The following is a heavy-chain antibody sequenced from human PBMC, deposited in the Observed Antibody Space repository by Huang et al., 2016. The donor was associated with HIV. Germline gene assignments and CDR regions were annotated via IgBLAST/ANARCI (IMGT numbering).Heavy chain of an antibody. V-gene: IGHV4-39*01. J-gene: IGHJ4*02. CDR1: GGSITDSNYY. D-gene: IGHD3-10*01. CDR3: ARHFGSWSGYFDS. Sequence: QLQLQESGPGLVRPSETLSLICTVSGGSITDSNYYWGWIRQPPGKGLEWIGSIYYSGDPDYNPSLKSRVTMSVDTSKKRFSLDIRSVAVADTAIYYCARHFGSWSGYFDSWGQGTLVPVSS. CDR2: IYYSGDP.